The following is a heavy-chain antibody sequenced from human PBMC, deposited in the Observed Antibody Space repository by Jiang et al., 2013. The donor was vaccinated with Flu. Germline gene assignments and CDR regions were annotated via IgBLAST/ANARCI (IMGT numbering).Heavy chain of an antibody. CDR1: GYTFTSYG. J-gene: IGHJ4*02. CDR2: ISGHNGDT. Sequence: GAEVKKPGASVKVSCKASGYTFTSYGISWVRQAPGQGLEWMGWISGHNGDTRYPQNLQGRVTMTTDTSTSTAYMELRSLTSDDTAVYYCAREWVTAPDVVFFDNWGQGTLVTVSS. V-gene: IGHV1-18*01. D-gene: IGHD2-2*01. CDR3: AREWVTAPDVVFFDN.